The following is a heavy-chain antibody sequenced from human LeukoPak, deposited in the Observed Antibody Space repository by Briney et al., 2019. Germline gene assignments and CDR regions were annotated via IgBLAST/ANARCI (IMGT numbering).Heavy chain of an antibody. CDR3: AKVDYWSPENYFDS. D-gene: IGHD1-1*01. CDR2: ITDDEDT. V-gene: IGHV3-23*01. Sequence: PGGSLRLSCVASGFPFRSYAMTWVRQTPGKGLESVSVITDDEDTYYADSVKGRFTISRGNSQNTVFLQMNSLRVEDTAVYYCAKVDYWSPENYFDSWGQGTLVTVSS. CDR1: GFPFRSYA. J-gene: IGHJ4*02.